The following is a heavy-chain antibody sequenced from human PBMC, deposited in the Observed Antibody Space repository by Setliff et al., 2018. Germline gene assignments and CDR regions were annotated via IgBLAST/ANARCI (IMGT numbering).Heavy chain of an antibody. D-gene: IGHD3-22*01. CDR1: GGSISSSSYY. Sequence: SETLSLTCTVSGGSISSSSYYWGWIRQPPGKGLEWIGSIYYSGSTYYNPSLKSRVTISVDTSKNQFSLKLSSVTAADTAVYYCARDVRVYDSSGYYYYYYGMDVWGQGTTVTV. V-gene: IGHV4-39*02. CDR2: IYYSGST. CDR3: ARDVRVYDSSGYYYYYYGMDV. J-gene: IGHJ6*02.